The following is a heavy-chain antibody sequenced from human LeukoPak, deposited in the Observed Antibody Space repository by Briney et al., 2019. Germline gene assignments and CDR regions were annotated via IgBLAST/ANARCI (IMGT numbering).Heavy chain of an antibody. D-gene: IGHD5-12*01. V-gene: IGHV4-59*01. J-gene: IGHJ2*01. CDR1: GGSISSYY. CDR3: ARVLVGYRCNGAWYFDL. CDR2: IYYSGST. Sequence: ASETLSLTCTVSGGSISSYYWSWIRQPPGKGLEWIGYIYYSGSTNYNPSLKSRVTISVDTSKNQFSLKLSSVTAADTAVYYCARVLVGYRCNGAWYFDLWGRGTLVTVSS.